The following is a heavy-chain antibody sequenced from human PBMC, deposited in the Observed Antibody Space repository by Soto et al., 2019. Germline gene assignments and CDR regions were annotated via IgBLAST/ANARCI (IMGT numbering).Heavy chain of an antibody. V-gene: IGHV3-23*01. CDR3: AKRATTVPTPGNYFDC. Sequence: GGSLRLSCVASGFSFSDYSMTWVRQAPGRGLEWVSTLTRTGTTFYADSVKGRFTISRDNSKNTLSLQMYNLRAENSARYYCAKRATTVPTPGNYFDCWGQGTLVTVSS. J-gene: IGHJ4*02. CDR2: LTRTGTT. CDR1: GFSFSDYS. D-gene: IGHD2-15*01.